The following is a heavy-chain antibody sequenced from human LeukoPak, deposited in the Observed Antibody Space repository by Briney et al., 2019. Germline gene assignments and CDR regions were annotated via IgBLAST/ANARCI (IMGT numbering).Heavy chain of an antibody. CDR1: GYSISSGSY. CDR2: IYHSGRT. J-gene: IGHJ4*02. Sequence: PSETLSLTCDVSGYSISSGSYWGWIRQPPGKGLEWIGSIYHSGRTYYTPSLKSRVTISLDTSKNQFSLKVTSVTAADTATYCAAKRAYTFWFADWGQGTLVTVSS. V-gene: IGHV4-38-2*01. D-gene: IGHD3-3*01. CDR3: AKRAYTFWFAD.